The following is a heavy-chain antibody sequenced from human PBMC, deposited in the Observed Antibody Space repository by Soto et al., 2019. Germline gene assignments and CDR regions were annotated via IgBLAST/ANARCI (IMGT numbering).Heavy chain of an antibody. V-gene: IGHV3-33*01. CDR1: GFTFNTYS. CDR2: IWYDGTQK. CDR3: ARAGGTTVTGLWHFDS. D-gene: IGHD4-17*01. Sequence: QVQLEESGGGVVQPGRSLRLSCEASGFTFNTYSMHWVRQPPGKGLEWLAAIWYDGTQKYYADSVKGRSIISRDNSKKTMYLEMNRLRAEDTAVYYCARAGGTTVTGLWHFDSWGQGTLVTVSS. J-gene: IGHJ4*02.